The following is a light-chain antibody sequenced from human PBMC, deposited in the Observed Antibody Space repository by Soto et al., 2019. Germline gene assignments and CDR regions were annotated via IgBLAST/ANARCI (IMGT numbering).Light chain of an antibody. CDR3: QQYGSSPRT. V-gene: IGKV1-5*01. J-gene: IGKJ1*01. Sequence: DIQMTQSPSTLSASVGDRVTITCRASQSISSWLAWYQQKPGKAPKLLIYDASSLESGVPSRFSGSGSGTDFTLTISRMEPEDFAVYCCQQYGSSPRTFGQGTKVDIK. CDR2: DAS. CDR1: QSISSW.